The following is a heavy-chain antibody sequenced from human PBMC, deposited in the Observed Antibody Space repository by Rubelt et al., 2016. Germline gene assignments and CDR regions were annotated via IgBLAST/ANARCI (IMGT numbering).Heavy chain of an antibody. CDR3: AQWGRSVTDTGY. D-gene: IGHD6-19*01. Sequence: RGGSTYYADSVKGRFTISRDNPKNTLYLQMNSLRAEDTAVYYCAQWGRSVTDTGYWGQGTLVTVSS. V-gene: IGHV3-23*01. J-gene: IGHJ4*02. CDR2: RGGST.